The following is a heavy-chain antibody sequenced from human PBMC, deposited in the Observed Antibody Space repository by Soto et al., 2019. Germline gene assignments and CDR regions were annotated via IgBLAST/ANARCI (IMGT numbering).Heavy chain of an antibody. J-gene: IGHJ5*02. CDR3: ARLPVVVIALGYFDP. D-gene: IGHD2-21*01. CDR1: GDSISSSYY. V-gene: IGHV4-39*01. CDR2: VDYTGFT. Sequence: QLQLQESGPGLVKPSETLSLTCTVSGDSISSSYYWGWVRQPPGKGLECIGAVDYTGFTYYNPSLKSRLTLSLDTSKNQFSLRLSSVTAADTAIYYCARLPVVVIALGYFDPWGPGTLVTVSS.